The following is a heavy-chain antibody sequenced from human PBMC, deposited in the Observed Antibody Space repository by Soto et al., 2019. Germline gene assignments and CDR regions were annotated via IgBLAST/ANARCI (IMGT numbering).Heavy chain of an antibody. V-gene: IGHV1-24*01. D-gene: IGHD6-19*01. CDR1: GYTPTELS. Sequence: ASVKVSCKVSGYTPTELSMHWVRQAPGKGLEWMGGFDPEDGETIYAQKFQGRVTMTEDASTDTAYMELSSLRSEDTAVYYCATVCPVAGRGYYYYYGMDVWRQGTTVTVSS. CDR3: ATVCPVAGRGYYYYYGMDV. J-gene: IGHJ6*02. CDR2: FDPEDGET.